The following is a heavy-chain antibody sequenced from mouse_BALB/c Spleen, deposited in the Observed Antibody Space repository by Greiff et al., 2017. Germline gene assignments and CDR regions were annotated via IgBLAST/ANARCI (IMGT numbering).Heavy chain of an antibody. Sequence: EVKLLESGPGLVKPSQTVSLTCTVTGISITTGNYRWSWIRQFPGNKLEWIGYIYYSGTITYNPSLTSRTTITRDTSKNQFFLEMNSLTAEDTATYYCARDRAYYAMDYWGQGTSVTVSS. CDR3: ARDRAYYAMDY. D-gene: IGHD3-1*01. J-gene: IGHJ4*01. CDR1: GISITTGNYR. CDR2: IYYSGTI. V-gene: IGHV3-5*02.